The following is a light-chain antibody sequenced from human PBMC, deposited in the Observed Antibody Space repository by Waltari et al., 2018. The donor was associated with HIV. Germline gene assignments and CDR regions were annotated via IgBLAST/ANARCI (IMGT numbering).Light chain of an antibody. V-gene: IGLV2-11*01. CDR2: DVP. J-gene: IGLJ2*01. CDR1: SSDVGNFNF. CDR3: CTYAASNVI. Sequence: QSALTQPRSVSGSPGQSVTISYTRTSSDVGNFNFPSWNQHPPGHPPTLVIYDVPKRPSGVPDRFSGSKSGNTASLTISGLQAEDEADYYCCTYAASNVIFGGGTKLTVL.